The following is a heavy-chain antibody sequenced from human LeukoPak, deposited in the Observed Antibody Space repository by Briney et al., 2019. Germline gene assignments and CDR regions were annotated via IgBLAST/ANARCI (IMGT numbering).Heavy chain of an antibody. Sequence: ASVKVSCKASGGTFSSYAISWVRQAPGQGLEWMGWISAYNGNTNYAQKLQGRVTMTRNTSISTAYMELSSLRSEDTAVYYCARGPRHNYYMDVWGKGTTVTISS. CDR1: GGTFSSYA. CDR2: ISAYNGNT. J-gene: IGHJ6*03. CDR3: ARGPRHNYYMDV. V-gene: IGHV1-8*02.